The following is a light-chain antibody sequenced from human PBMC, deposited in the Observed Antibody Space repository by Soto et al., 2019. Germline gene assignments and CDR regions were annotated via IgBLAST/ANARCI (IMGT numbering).Light chain of an antibody. J-gene: IGKJ3*01. V-gene: IGKV3-20*01. Sequence: EIVLTQSPGTLSLSPGERATLSCRASQSVSSTYLAWYQQRPGQAPRLLIYGGSGRATGIPDRFSGSGSGTDFTLTISRLEPEDFAVYYGQHLGSAFRTFGPGTKVDIK. CDR1: QSVSSTY. CDR2: GGS. CDR3: QHLGSAFRT.